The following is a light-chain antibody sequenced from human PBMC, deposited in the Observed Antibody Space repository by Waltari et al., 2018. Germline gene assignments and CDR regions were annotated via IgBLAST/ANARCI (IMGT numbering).Light chain of an antibody. CDR3: QHHDNFMYS. V-gene: IGKV1-33*01. CDR2: RAS. CDR1: QGISNW. Sequence: DIQMTQSPSSLSASVGDRVTIACRSSQGISNWLAWYQQKPGKAPKLLIYRASNLETGVPSRFSGSGSGTDFTLTISSLQPEDIATYYCQHHDNFMYSFGQGTKVEIQ. J-gene: IGKJ2*03.